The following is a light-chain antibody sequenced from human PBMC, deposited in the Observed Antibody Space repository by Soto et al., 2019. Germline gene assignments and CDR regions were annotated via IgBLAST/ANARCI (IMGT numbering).Light chain of an antibody. CDR3: QQYASSRT. J-gene: IGKJ1*01. Sequence: IVLTQSPATLSLSPGKRATLSCRASQSVTNNYLAWFQQKPGQAPRLLMYGASSRATGIPDRFSGSGSGTDFTLTITRLEPEDFAVYYCQQYASSRTFGQGTKVDIK. V-gene: IGKV3-20*01. CDR1: QSVTNNY. CDR2: GAS.